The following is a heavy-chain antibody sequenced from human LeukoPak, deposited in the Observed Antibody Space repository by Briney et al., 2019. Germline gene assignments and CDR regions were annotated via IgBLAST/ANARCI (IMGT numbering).Heavy chain of an antibody. J-gene: IGHJ4*02. Sequence: GGSLRLSCAASGFTVNSNYMTWVRQAPGKGLEWVSVIYSGGSTYYADSVKGRFTISRDNAKNSLYLQINSLTAEDTAVYYCARSTYFDYWGRGTLVAVSS. CDR1: GFTVNSNY. CDR3: ARSTYFDY. V-gene: IGHV3-53*01. CDR2: IYSGGST.